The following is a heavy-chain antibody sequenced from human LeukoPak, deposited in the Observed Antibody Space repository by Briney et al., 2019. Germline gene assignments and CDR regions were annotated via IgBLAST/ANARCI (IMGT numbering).Heavy chain of an antibody. CDR2: INQDGSEK. CDR1: GITFSRFW. V-gene: IGHV3-7*01. CDR3: AKERGYYGSGSYGNLDY. D-gene: IGHD3-10*01. J-gene: IGHJ4*02. Sequence: GGSLRLSCAASGITFSRFWMSWVRQAPGKGLQWVANINQDGSEKHYVDSVKGRFTISRDNSKNTLYLQMNSLRAEDTAVYYCAKERGYYGSGSYGNLDYWAREPWSPSPQ.